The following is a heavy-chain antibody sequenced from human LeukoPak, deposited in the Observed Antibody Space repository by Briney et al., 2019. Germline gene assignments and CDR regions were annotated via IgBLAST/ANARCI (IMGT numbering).Heavy chain of an antibody. CDR1: GFTFSSYG. CDR2: ISYDGSNK. Sequence: GGSLRLSCAASGFTFSSYGMHWVRQAPGKGLEWVAVISYDGSNKYYADSVKGRFTISRDNSKNTLYLQMNSLRAEDTAVYYCAKELFGREMATTSAFDIWGQGAMVTVSS. CDR3: AKELFGREMATTSAFDI. V-gene: IGHV3-30*18. D-gene: IGHD5-24*01. J-gene: IGHJ3*02.